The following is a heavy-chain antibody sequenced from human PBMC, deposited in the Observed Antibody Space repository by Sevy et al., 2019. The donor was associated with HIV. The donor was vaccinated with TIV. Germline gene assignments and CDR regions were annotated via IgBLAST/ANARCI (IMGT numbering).Heavy chain of an antibody. CDR3: AREDIRVAGIGYYFHS. D-gene: IGHD6-19*01. V-gene: IGHV3-64*04. Sequence: GGSLRLSCSASGFTFSSYAMHWVRQAPGKGLEYVSAISSNGGSTYYADSVKGRFTISRDNSKNTLYLQMNSLRAEETAGYYCAREDIRVAGIGYYFHSWGQGTLVTVSS. CDR2: ISSNGGST. CDR1: GFTFSSYA. J-gene: IGHJ4*02.